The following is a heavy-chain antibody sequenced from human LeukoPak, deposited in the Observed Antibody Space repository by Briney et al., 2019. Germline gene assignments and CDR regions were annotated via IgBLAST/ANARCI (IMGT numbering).Heavy chain of an antibody. CDR1: GDSFTNNW. Sequence: LGESLKISCQGSGDSFTNNWIGWVRPTPGKGLEWMGIIYPAGSDVRYSPSLEGQVTISVDKSINTAYLQWSSLKASDSAIYFCARRTAAAYWYFDLWGRGTLVTVSS. CDR3: ARRTAAAYWYFDL. D-gene: IGHD6-25*01. J-gene: IGHJ2*01. CDR2: IYPAGSDV. V-gene: IGHV5-51*01.